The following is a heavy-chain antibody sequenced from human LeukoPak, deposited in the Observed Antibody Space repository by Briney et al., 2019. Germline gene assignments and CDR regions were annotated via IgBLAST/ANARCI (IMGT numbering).Heavy chain of an antibody. Sequence: GSLRLSCAASGFTFSSYAMSWVRQAPGKGLEWVSAISGSGGSTYYADSVKGRFTISRDNSKNTLYLQMNSLRAEDTAVYYCAKDKNYYDSSGPQDPWGQGTLVTVSS. CDR2: ISGSGGST. CDR3: AKDKNYYDSSGPQDP. V-gene: IGHV3-23*01. CDR1: GFTFSSYA. J-gene: IGHJ5*02. D-gene: IGHD3-22*01.